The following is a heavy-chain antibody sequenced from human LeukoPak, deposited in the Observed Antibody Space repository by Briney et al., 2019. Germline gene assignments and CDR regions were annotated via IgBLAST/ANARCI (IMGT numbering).Heavy chain of an antibody. Sequence: ASVNVSCTASGFSFSSSTMQWVRQARGQRLEWIGWLAVGSGNTNYAQKFQGRVTITRDMSTSTAYMELSSLRSEDTAVYYCARDHEYYYGSGSYYPGGCDYWGQGTLVTVSS. CDR1: GFSFSSST. J-gene: IGHJ4*02. D-gene: IGHD3-10*01. V-gene: IGHV1-58*02. CDR2: LAVGSGNT. CDR3: ARDHEYYYGSGSYYPGGCDY.